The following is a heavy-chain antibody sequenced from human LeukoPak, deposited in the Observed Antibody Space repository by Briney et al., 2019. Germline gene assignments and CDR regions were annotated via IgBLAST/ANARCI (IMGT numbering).Heavy chain of an antibody. Sequence: SETLSLTCAVNGGSFSDYYWSCIRQAPGMRLEWIGEIHHSGITNYNPSLKSRVTMALDTSKNQISLKVTSVTAADTAIYYCARINEDGDNGGWFDPWGQGTLVAVSA. D-gene: IGHD4-23*01. CDR1: GGSFSDYY. J-gene: IGHJ5*02. CDR3: ARINEDGDNGGWFDP. V-gene: IGHV4-34*01. CDR2: IHHSGIT.